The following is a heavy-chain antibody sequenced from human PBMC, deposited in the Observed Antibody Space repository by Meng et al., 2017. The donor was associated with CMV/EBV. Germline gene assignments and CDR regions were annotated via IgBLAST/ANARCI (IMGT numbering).Heavy chain of an antibody. CDR1: GFTFSSYS. CDR3: ARDRTIFGVRNYYYYGTDV. J-gene: IGHJ6*02. Sequence: GGSLRLSCAASGFTFSSYSMNWVRQAPGKGLEWVSSISSSSSYIYYADSVKGRFTISRDNAKNSLYLQMNSLRAEDTAVYYCARDRTIFGVRNYYYYGTDVWGQGTTVTVSS. CDR2: ISSSSSYI. D-gene: IGHD3-3*01. V-gene: IGHV3-21*01.